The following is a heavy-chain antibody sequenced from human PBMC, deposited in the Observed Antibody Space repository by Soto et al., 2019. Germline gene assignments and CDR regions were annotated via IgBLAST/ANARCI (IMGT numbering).Heavy chain of an antibody. J-gene: IGHJ5*02. Sequence: ASVKVSCKASGYTFTSYYMHWVRQAPGQGLEWMGWINPNSGGTNYAQKFQGRVTMTRDTSISTAYMELSRLRSDDTAVYYCARPTSWYPLTPFDPWGQGTLVTVSS. CDR2: INPNSGGT. V-gene: IGHV1-2*02. CDR1: GYTFTSYY. D-gene: IGHD6-13*01. CDR3: ARPTSWYPLTPFDP.